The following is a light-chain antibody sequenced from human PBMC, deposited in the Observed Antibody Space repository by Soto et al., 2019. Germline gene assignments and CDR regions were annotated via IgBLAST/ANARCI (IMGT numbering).Light chain of an antibody. Sequence: IQLTQSPSFLSASIGDRVTITCRASQVIGIYLAWYQQKPGKAPKLLIYKASTLKSGVPSRFSGSGSGTEFTLTISSLQPDDFATYYCQHYNSYSEAFGQGTRWIS. CDR1: QVIGIY. J-gene: IGKJ1*01. CDR2: KAS. V-gene: IGKV1-9*01. CDR3: QHYNSYSEA.